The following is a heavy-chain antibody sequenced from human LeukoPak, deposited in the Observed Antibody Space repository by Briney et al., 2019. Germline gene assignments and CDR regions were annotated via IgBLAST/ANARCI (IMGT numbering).Heavy chain of an antibody. CDR2: IYTSGST. Sequence: PSETLSLTCTVSGGSISSGSYYWSWIRQPAGKGLEWIGRIYTSGSTNYNPSLKSRVTISVDTSKDQFSLKLDSVTAAGTAVYYCARDSLATRTPFDYWGQGTLVTVSS. V-gene: IGHV4-61*02. CDR3: ARDSLATRTPFDY. J-gene: IGHJ4*02. D-gene: IGHD5-24*01. CDR1: GGSISSGSYY.